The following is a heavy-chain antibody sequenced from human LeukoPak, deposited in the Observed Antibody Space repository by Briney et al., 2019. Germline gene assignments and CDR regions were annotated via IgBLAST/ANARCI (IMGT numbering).Heavy chain of an antibody. Sequence: SETLSLTCTVSGGSTSSYYRSWVRQPPGKGLEWIGYIYDIESTSYNPSLKSRVTITVDTSKTQFSLKRSSVTAADTAVYYCARSHSVWTSFDYWGQGTLVTVSS. CDR2: IYDIEST. D-gene: IGHD3/OR15-3a*01. J-gene: IGHJ4*02. CDR1: GGSTSSYY. CDR3: ARSHSVWTSFDY. V-gene: IGHV4-59*01.